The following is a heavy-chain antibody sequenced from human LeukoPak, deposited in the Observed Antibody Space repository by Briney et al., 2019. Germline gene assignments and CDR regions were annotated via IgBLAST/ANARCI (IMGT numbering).Heavy chain of an antibody. CDR1: GFTFSSYG. CDR2: ISNDGSKK. V-gene: IGHV3-30*18. Sequence: GTSLRLSCAASGFTFSSYGMHWVRQAPGKGLEWVAVISNDGSKKHYVDSVKGRFTISRDNSKNTLSLQMNSLRAEDTALYYCAKDLTDLALAGPEYFQDWGQGTLVTVSS. J-gene: IGHJ1*01. CDR3: AKDLTDLALAGPEYFQD. D-gene: IGHD6-19*01.